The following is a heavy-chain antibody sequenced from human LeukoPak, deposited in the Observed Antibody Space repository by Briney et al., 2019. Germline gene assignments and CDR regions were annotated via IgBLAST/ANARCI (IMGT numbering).Heavy chain of an antibody. J-gene: IGHJ4*02. CDR3: ARGYTAWVFDY. CDR2: ISSSGSTI. V-gene: IGHV3-48*03. D-gene: IGHD5-18*01. Sequence: PGGSLRLSCAASGFTFSSYEMNWVRQAPGKGLEWVSYISSSGSTIHYADSVKGRFTISRDNAKNSLYLQMNSLRAEDTAVYYCARGYTAWVFDYWGQGTLVTVSS. CDR1: GFTFSSYE.